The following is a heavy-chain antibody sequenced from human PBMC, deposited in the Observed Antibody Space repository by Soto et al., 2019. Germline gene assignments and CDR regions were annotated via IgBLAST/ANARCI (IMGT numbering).Heavy chain of an antibody. CDR1: GFTFSRPG. CDR3: AIWFSDQSDVWGRVHY. D-gene: IGHD3-10*01. V-gene: IGHV3-33*05. J-gene: IGHJ4*02. CDR2: VAYDGSIK. Sequence: QVQLVESGGGVVQPGTSLRLSCAASGFTFSRPGMHWVRQAPGKGLEWLASVAYDGSIKYYGGSVNGRCTISRDNSMNAVYMQMNSLRAEDTAVYYCAIWFSDQSDVWGRVHYWGEGTLVTVSS.